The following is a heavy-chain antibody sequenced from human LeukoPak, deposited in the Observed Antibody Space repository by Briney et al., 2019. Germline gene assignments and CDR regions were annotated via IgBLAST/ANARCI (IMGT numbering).Heavy chain of an antibody. CDR2: IINDRSYT. Sequence: GGSLRLSCAASGFTFSPVWMHWVRQAPGKGLTWVSHIINDRSYTTYADSVKGRFTISRDNAKNTVYLQMNSLRAEDTAVYYCATDDKYAPSSWGQGTLVTVSS. CDR3: ATDDKYAPSS. V-gene: IGHV3-74*01. D-gene: IGHD2-2*01. J-gene: IGHJ5*02. CDR1: GFTFSPVW.